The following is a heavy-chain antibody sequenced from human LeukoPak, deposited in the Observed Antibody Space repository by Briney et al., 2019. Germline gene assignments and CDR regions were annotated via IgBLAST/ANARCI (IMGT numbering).Heavy chain of an antibody. CDR1: GYTFTDYY. CDR2: IDPNSGGT. Sequence: ASVKVSCKASGYTFTDYYMHWVRQAPGQGLEWMGWIDPNSGGTNYAQKFQGRVTMTRDTSISTAYMELSRLTSDDTAVYYCTRVVGANTALWFDPWGQGTLVTVSS. J-gene: IGHJ5*02. V-gene: IGHV1-2*02. D-gene: IGHD1-26*01. CDR3: TRVVGANTALWFDP.